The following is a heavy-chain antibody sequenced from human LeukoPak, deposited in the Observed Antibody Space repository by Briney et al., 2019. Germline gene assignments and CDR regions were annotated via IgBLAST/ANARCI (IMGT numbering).Heavy chain of an antibody. CDR2: MNPNSGNT. CDR1: GYTFTSYD. Sequence: ASVKVSCKASGYTFTSYDINWVRQATGQGLEWMGWMNPNSGNTGYAQKFQGRVTITRNTSISTAYMELSSLRSEDTAVYYCARAVYFREYSYIDYWGQGTLVSVSS. CDR3: ARAVYFREYSYIDY. V-gene: IGHV1-8*03. D-gene: IGHD5-18*01. J-gene: IGHJ4*02.